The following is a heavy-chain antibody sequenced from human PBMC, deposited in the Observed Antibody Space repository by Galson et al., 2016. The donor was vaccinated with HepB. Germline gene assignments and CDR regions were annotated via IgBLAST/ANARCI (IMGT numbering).Heavy chain of an antibody. CDR3: ARLGGSGWTSDF. D-gene: IGHD6-19*01. CDR1: GFTLSYHW. CDR2: IKGDGSEK. V-gene: IGHV3-7*01. Sequence: SLRLSCAVSGFTLSYHWMNWVRQAPGKGLEWVATIKGDGSEKRYVDSVKGRFNLSRGNAESSLFLQMDSLRAEDTAVYYCARLGGSGWTSDFWGQGTLVTVSS. J-gene: IGHJ4*02.